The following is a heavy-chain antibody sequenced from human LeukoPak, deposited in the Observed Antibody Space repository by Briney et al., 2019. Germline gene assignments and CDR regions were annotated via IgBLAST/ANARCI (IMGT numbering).Heavy chain of an antibody. Sequence: RGSLRLSCAASGFTFSSYAMTWVRQAPGKGLEWVSTISDSGTGTYFADSVKGRFTISRDNSEYTLYLQMSSLRGEDTAVYYCAKDLGNSGSSSDWGQGTLVTVSS. J-gene: IGHJ4*02. V-gene: IGHV3-23*01. D-gene: IGHD1-26*01. CDR3: AKDLGNSGSSSD. CDR2: ISDSGTGT. CDR1: GFTFSSYA.